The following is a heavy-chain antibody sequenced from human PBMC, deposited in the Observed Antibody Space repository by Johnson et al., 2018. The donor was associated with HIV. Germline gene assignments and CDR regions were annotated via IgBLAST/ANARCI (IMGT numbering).Heavy chain of an antibody. CDR1: GFTFSSYD. D-gene: IGHD3-22*01. CDR3: ARVMAGSSGYRAFDI. J-gene: IGHJ3*02. Sequence: VQLMESGGGLVQPGGSLRLSCAASGFTFSSYDMHWVRQATGKGLEWVSAISGSGGNTYYADSVKGRFTISRDNSKNTLYLQMNSLRAEDTALYYCARVMAGSSGYRAFDIWGQGTMVTVSS. V-gene: IGHV3-23*01. CDR2: ISGSGGNT.